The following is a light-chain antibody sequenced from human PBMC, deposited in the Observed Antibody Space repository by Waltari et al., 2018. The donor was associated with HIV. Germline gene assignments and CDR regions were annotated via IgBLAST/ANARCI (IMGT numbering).Light chain of an antibody. CDR2: SNN. CDR1: SPNIGSNT. V-gene: IGLV1-44*01. Sequence: QSVLTQPPSASGTPGPRVTISCSGSSPNIGSNTVNWYQQLPGTAPKLLIYSNNQRPSGVPDRFSGSKSGTSGSLAISGLQSEDEADYYCAAWDGSLNGRVVFGGGTKLTVL. CDR3: AAWDGSLNGRVV. J-gene: IGLJ2*01.